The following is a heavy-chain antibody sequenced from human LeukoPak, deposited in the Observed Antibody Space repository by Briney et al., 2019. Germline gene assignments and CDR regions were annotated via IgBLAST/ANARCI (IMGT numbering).Heavy chain of an antibody. CDR2: IYYSGST. Sequence: PSETLSLTCTVSGGSISSSSYYWGWIRQPPGKGLEWIGSIYYSGSTYYNPSLKSRVTISVDTSKNQFSLKLSSVTAADTAVYYCARGIKGRVGADHFDYWGQGTLVTVSS. V-gene: IGHV4-39*07. CDR3: ARGIKGRVGADHFDY. D-gene: IGHD1-26*01. CDR1: GGSISSSSYY. J-gene: IGHJ4*02.